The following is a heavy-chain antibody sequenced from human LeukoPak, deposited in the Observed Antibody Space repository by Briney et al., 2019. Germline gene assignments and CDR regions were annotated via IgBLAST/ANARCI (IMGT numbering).Heavy chain of an antibody. D-gene: IGHD3-3*01. CDR3: ARTFFNFWSGYYTYYFDY. Sequence: PSETLSLTCAVYGGSFSGYYWSWIRQPPGKGLGWIGEINHSGSTNYNPSLKSRVTISVDTSKNQFSLKLSSVTAADTAVYYCARTFFNFWSGYYTYYFDYWGQGTLVTVSS. J-gene: IGHJ4*02. V-gene: IGHV4-34*01. CDR2: INHSGST. CDR1: GGSFSGYY.